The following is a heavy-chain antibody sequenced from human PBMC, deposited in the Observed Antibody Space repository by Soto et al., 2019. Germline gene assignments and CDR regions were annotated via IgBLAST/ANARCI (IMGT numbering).Heavy chain of an antibody. V-gene: IGHV1-2*02. D-gene: IGHD3-10*01. Sequence: ASVKVSCKASGYTFTGYYMNWVRQAPGQGLEWMGRINPNSGGTNYGQKFQGRVTMTRDTSISTAYMELSRLRSDDTAVYYCAIPPRGFGELLPFDYWGQGTLVTVSS. CDR1: GYTFTGYY. CDR3: AIPPRGFGELLPFDY. J-gene: IGHJ4*02. CDR2: INPNSGGT.